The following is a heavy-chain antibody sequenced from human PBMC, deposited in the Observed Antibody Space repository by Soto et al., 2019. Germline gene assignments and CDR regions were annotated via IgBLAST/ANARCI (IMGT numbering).Heavy chain of an antibody. Sequence: PGGSLRLSCAASGFTFSSYGMNWVRQAPGKGLEWVSSISSSSSYIYYAASVKGRFTISRDNAKNSLYLQMNSLRAEDTAVYYCARAPLVVSAAHTVWNHGGLDYSSQGTLVTVSS. V-gene: IGHV3-21*01. CDR1: GFTFSSYG. CDR2: ISSSSSYI. CDR3: ARAPLVVSAAHTVWNHGGLDY. J-gene: IGHJ4*02. D-gene: IGHD2-2*01.